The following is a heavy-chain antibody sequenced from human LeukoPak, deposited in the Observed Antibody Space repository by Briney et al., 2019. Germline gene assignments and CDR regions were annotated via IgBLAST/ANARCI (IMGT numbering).Heavy chain of an antibody. Sequence: GASVKVSCKASGYTFTTYYMHWMRQAPGQGFEWMGIINPSGGTTNYAQKFQGRVTMTRDTSTSTVYMELSSLRSEDTAVYYCARGPPTSSNWFDPWGQGTLVTVSS. J-gene: IGHJ5*02. V-gene: IGHV1-46*01. CDR2: INPSGGTT. CDR3: ARGPPTSSNWFDP. CDR1: GYTFTTYY.